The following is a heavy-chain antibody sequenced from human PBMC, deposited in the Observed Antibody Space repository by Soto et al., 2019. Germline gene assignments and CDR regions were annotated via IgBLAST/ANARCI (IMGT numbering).Heavy chain of an antibody. D-gene: IGHD6-19*01. V-gene: IGHV1-69*13. CDR3: ARDSAVAGRARRDAFGI. Sequence: ASVKVSCKASGGTFSSYAISWVRQAPGQGLEWMGGIIPIFGTANYAQKFQGRVTITADESTSTAYMELSSLRSEDTAVYYCARDSAVAGRARRDAFGIWGQGTMVTVSS. CDR2: IIPIFGTA. J-gene: IGHJ3*02. CDR1: GGTFSSYA.